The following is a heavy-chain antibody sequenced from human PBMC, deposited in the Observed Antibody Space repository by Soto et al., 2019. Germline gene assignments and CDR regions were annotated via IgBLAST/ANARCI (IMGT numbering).Heavy chain of an antibody. CDR2: ISAYNGNT. Sequence: ASVKVSCTASGYTFTSYGISWVRQAPGQGLEWMGWISAYNGNTNYAQKLQGRVTITRDTSASTAYMELSSLRSEDTAVYYCARGPGTGMDVWGQGTTVTVSS. CDR1: GYTFTSYG. J-gene: IGHJ6*02. CDR3: ARGPGTGMDV. V-gene: IGHV1-18*01. D-gene: IGHD1-1*01.